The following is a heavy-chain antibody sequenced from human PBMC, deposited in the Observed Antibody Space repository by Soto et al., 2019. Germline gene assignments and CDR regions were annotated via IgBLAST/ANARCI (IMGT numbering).Heavy chain of an antibody. CDR3: ARFSGSYYYYYYGMDV. CDR1: GGSFSGYY. J-gene: IGHJ6*02. V-gene: IGHV4-34*01. CDR2: INHSGST. D-gene: IGHD1-26*01. Sequence: SETLSLTCAVYGGSFSGYYWSWIRQPPGKGLEWIGEINHSGSTNYNPSLKSRVTISVDTSKNQFSLKLSSVTAADTAVYYCARFSGSYYYYYYGMDVWGQGTTVTVSS.